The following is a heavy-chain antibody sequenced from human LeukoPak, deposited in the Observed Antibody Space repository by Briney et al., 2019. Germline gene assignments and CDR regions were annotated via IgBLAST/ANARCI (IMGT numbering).Heavy chain of an antibody. J-gene: IGHJ4*02. CDR1: GYTFTAYF. CDR2: INPNSGGR. CDR3: ARVPTDFKAVAATFDY. Sequence: GASVKVSCKASGYTFTAYFMHWVRQAPGQGLEWMGWINPNSGGRHYAQKFQGRVTMTRDTSISTAYMELSRLRYDDTAVYYCARVPTDFKAVAATFDYWGQGTLVTVSS. V-gene: IGHV1-2*02. D-gene: IGHD6-19*01.